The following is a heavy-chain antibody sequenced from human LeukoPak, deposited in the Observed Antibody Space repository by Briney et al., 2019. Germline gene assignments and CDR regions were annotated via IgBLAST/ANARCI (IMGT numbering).Heavy chain of an antibody. J-gene: IGHJ4*02. Sequence: PSETLSLTCTVSGGSISSGGYSWSWIRQPPGKGLEWIGYIYHSGSTYYNPSLKSRVTISVDRSKNQFSLKLSSVTAADTAVYYCARKDEGVDYWGQGTLVTVSS. CDR3: ARKDEGVDY. D-gene: IGHD3-10*01. CDR2: IYHSGST. V-gene: IGHV4-30-2*01. CDR1: GGSISSGGYS.